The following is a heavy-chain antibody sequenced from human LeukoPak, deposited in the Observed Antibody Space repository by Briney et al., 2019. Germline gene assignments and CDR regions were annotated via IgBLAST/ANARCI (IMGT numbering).Heavy chain of an antibody. J-gene: IGHJ4*02. CDR3: VRTDGYYDTSGSFGY. V-gene: IGHV3-23*01. CDR1: GFTFSSYA. D-gene: IGHD3-22*01. Sequence: GGSLRLSCAASGFTFSSYAMSWVRQAPGKGLEWVSAISGSGGSTYYADSVKGRFTISRDNSKNTLYLQMNSLRAEDTAVYYCVRTDGYYDTSGSFGYWGQGTLVTVSS. CDR2: ISGSGGST.